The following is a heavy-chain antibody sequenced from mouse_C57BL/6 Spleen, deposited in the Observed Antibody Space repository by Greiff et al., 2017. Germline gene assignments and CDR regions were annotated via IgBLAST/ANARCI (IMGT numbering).Heavy chain of an antibody. J-gene: IGHJ2*01. CDR1: GYAFSSSW. V-gene: IGHV1-82*01. CDR2: IYPGDGDT. CDR3: ARVGCDYLVYFDY. Sequence: VQLQQSGPELVKPGASVKISCKASGYAFSSSWMNWVKQRPGKGLEWIGRIYPGDGDTNYNGKFKGKATLTADKSSSTAYMQLSSLTSEDSAVYYCARVGCDYLVYFDYWGQGTTLTVSS. D-gene: IGHD2-13*01.